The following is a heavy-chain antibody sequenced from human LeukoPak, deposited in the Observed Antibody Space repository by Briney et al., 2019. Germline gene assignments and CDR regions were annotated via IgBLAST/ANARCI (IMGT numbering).Heavy chain of an antibody. V-gene: IGHV3-9*01. CDR3: AKDSGTTVTSFDY. D-gene: IGHD4-17*01. CDR2: ISWNSGSI. J-gene: IGHJ4*02. Sequence: GRSLRLSCAASGFTFDDYAMHWVRQAPGKGLEWVSGISWNSGSIGYADSVKGRFTISRDNAKNSLYLQMNSLRAEDTALYYCAKDSGTTVTSFDYWGQGTLVTVSS. CDR1: GFTFDDYA.